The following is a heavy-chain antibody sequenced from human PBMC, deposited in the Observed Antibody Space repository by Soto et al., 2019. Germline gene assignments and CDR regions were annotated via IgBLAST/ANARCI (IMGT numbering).Heavy chain of an antibody. J-gene: IGHJ4*02. CDR3: VRGGGGGLFEH. D-gene: IGHD2-21*01. Sequence: GGALRLSCPTSGVPFSDYYMSWIRQAPGKGLEWLSHISPKSTYRNYADSVKGRFTISRDNTKSSLFLQMNSLGVEDTGVYYCVRGGGGGLFEHWGQGVLVTVSS. CDR1: GVPFSDYY. V-gene: IGHV3-11*06. CDR2: ISPKSTYR.